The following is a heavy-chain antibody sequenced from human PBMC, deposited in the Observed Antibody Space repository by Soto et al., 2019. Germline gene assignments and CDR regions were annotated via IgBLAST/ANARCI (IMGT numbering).Heavy chain of an antibody. J-gene: IGHJ4*02. V-gene: IGHV1-3*01. Sequence: ASVKVSCKASGYTFTSYAMHWVRQAPGQRLEWMGWINAGNGNTKYSQKFLGRVTMTRDTSMSTVFMELSSLRSTDTAVYYCARGGHIAVVTASFDYWGQGTLVTVSS. CDR2: INAGNGNT. CDR3: ARGGHIAVVTASFDY. CDR1: GYTFTSYA. D-gene: IGHD2-21*02.